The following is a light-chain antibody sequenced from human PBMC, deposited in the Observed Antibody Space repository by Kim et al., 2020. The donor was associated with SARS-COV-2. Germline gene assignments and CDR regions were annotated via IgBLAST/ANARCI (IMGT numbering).Light chain of an antibody. CDR2: TNN. Sequence: QSVTLSWSGSSSNIASHTVNWYQKRPGTAPNLLIYTNNQRPSSVPDRFSGSKSGTSASLAISGLQSEDEADYYCAAWDDSLNGFWVFGGGTQLTVL. V-gene: IGLV1-44*01. CDR1: SSNIASHT. J-gene: IGLJ3*02. CDR3: AAWDDSLNGFWV.